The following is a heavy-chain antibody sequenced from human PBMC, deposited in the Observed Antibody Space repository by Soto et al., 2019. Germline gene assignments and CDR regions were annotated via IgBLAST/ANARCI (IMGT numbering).Heavy chain of an antibody. J-gene: IGHJ4*02. D-gene: IGHD2-8*01. V-gene: IGHV3-33*01. Sequence: QVQLVESGGGVVQPGRSLRRSCAASGFTFSSYGMHWVRQAPGKGLEWVAVIWYDGSNKYYADSVKGRFTISRDNSKNTLYLQMNSLRAEDTAVYYCARAQTNGDYYVYWGQGTLVTVSS. CDR3: ARAQTNGDYYVY. CDR1: GFTFSSYG. CDR2: IWYDGSNK.